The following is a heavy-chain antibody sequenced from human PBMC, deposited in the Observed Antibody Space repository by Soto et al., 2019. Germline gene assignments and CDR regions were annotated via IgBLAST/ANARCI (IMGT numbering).Heavy chain of an antibody. J-gene: IGHJ4*02. CDR3: AHIDPEIVTVGGHGGFDY. V-gene: IGHV2-5*02. CDR2: IYWADDK. CDR1: GFSLTSGVG. D-gene: IGHD5-12*01. Sequence: QITLKESGPTLVRPPQTLTLTCTFSGFSLTSGVGVGWIRQPPGKALGWLALIYWADDKRYSPSLKNRLTITKDTSKNQVVLTMTNVGPVDTATYFCAHIDPEIVTVGGHGGFDYWGQGTLVTVSS.